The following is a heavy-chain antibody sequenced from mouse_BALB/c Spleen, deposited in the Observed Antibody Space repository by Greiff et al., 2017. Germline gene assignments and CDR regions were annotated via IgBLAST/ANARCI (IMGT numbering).Heavy chain of an antibody. J-gene: IGHJ4*01. CDR1: GYSITSGYY. D-gene: IGHD2-1*01. V-gene: IGHV3-6*02. CDR2: ISYDGSN. Sequence: EVQRVESGPGLVKPSQSLSLTCSVTGYSITSGYYWNWIRQFPGNKLEWMGYISYDGSNNYNPSLKNRISITRDTSKNQFFLKLNSVTTEDTATYYCARDGNGNYNYAMDYWGQGTSVTVSS. CDR3: ARDGNGNYNYAMDY.